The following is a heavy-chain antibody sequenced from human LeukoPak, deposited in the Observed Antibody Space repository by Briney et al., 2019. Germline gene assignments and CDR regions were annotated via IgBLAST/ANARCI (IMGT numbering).Heavy chain of an antibody. Sequence: GRSLRLSCAASGFTFDDYAMHWVRHAPGKGLEWVSGISWNSGIIGYADSVKGRFTISRDNAKNSLYLQMNSLRAEDMALYYCAKSTGPGISVAGYYFDYWGQGTLVTVSS. CDR3: AKSTGPGISVAGYYFDY. J-gene: IGHJ4*02. V-gene: IGHV3-9*03. CDR1: GFTFDDYA. CDR2: ISWNSGII. D-gene: IGHD6-19*01.